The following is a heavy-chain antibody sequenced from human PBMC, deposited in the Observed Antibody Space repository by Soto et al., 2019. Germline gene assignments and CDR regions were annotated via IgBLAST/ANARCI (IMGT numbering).Heavy chain of an antibody. V-gene: IGHV4-34*01. CDR2: INHSGST. Sequence: PSETLSLSCAVYGGSFSGYYWSWIRQPPGKGLEWIGEINHSGSTNYNPSLKSRVTISVDTSKNQFSLKLSSVTAADTAVYYCARGSYYDFWSGYYQGHAFDIWGQGTMVTVSS. CDR1: GGSFSGYY. CDR3: ARGSYYDFWSGYYQGHAFDI. D-gene: IGHD3-3*01. J-gene: IGHJ3*02.